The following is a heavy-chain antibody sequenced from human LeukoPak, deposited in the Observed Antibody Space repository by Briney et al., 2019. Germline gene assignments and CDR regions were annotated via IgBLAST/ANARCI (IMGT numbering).Heavy chain of an antibody. Sequence: PGGSLRLSCAASGFTFSDYYMSWIRQAPGKGLEWVSYISSSGSTIYYADSVKGRFTISRDNAKNSLYLQMNSLRAEDTAVYYCARDKGPDVLLWFGEFDYWGQGTLVTVSS. V-gene: IGHV3-11*01. CDR1: GFTFSDYY. J-gene: IGHJ4*02. CDR3: ARDKGPDVLLWFGEFDY. D-gene: IGHD3-10*01. CDR2: ISSSGSTI.